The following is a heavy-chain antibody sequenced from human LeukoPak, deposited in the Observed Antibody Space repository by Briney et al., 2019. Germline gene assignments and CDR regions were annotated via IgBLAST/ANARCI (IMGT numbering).Heavy chain of an antibody. J-gene: IGHJ4*02. D-gene: IGHD2-15*01. CDR3: ARVGFYCSGGSCYSGLDY. CDR2: IYYSGST. V-gene: IGHV4-59*01. Sequence: PSETLSLTCTVSGGSISSYYWSWIRQPPGKGLEWLGYIYYSGSTNYNPSLKSRVTISVDTSKNQFSLKLSSVTAADTAVYYCARVGFYCSGGSCYSGLDYWGQGTLVTVSS. CDR1: GGSISSYY.